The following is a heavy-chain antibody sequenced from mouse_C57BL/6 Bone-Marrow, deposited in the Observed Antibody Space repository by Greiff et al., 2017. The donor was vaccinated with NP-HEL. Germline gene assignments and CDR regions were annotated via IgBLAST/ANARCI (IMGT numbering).Heavy chain of an antibody. Sequence: EVMLVESGGGLVQPGESLKLSCESNEYEFPSHDMSWVRKTPEKRLELVAAINSDGGSTYYPDTMERRFIISRDNTKKTLYLQMSSLRSEDTALYYCAIYYYGSYWYFDVWGTGTTVTVSS. J-gene: IGHJ1*03. D-gene: IGHD1-1*01. CDR2: INSDGGST. CDR1: EYEFPSHD. V-gene: IGHV5-2*03. CDR3: AIYYYGSYWYFDV.